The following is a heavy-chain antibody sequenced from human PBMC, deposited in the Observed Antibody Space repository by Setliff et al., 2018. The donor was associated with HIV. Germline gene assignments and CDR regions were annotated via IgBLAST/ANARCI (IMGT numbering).Heavy chain of an antibody. CDR2: IYPGDPDT. CDR3: ARLGSHCSGGSCYRDVFDI. CDR1: GYSFTSYW. Sequence: PGESLKISCEGSGYSFTSYWIAWVRQMPGKGLEWMGIIYPGDPDTRYSPSFQGQVTISADKSIRNAYLQWSSLKASDTAMYYCARLGSHCSGGSCYRDVFDIWGQGTMGTV. V-gene: IGHV5-51*01. J-gene: IGHJ3*02. D-gene: IGHD2-15*01.